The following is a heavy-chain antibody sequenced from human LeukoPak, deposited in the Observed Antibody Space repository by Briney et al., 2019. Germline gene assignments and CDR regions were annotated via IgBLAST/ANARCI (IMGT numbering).Heavy chain of an antibody. V-gene: IGHV1-2*02. D-gene: IGHD3-10*01. Sequence: ASVKVSCRASGYXFTGYYIHWVRQAPGQGLEWMGWINPNSGGTNYAQNFQGRVTMTRDTSITTAYMELSRLRSDDTAVYYCARRYFLSGNYYTDYWGQGTLVTVSS. J-gene: IGHJ4*02. CDR1: GYXFTGYY. CDR3: ARRYFLSGNYYTDY. CDR2: INPNSGGT.